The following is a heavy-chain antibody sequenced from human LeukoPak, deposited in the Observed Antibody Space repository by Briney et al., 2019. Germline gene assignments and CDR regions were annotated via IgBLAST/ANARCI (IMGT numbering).Heavy chain of an antibody. CDR3: AKDGKDY. D-gene: IGHD1-26*01. CDR1: GFTFSSYG. J-gene: IGHJ4*02. CDR2: IRNDGSNK. V-gene: IGHV3-30*02. Sequence: PGGSLSLSCAASGFTFSSYGMHWVRKAPGKGLEGVAFIRNDGSNKYYADSVKGRVTISRDNSKNTLYLQMNSLRAEDTAVYYCAKDGKDYWGQGTLVTVSS.